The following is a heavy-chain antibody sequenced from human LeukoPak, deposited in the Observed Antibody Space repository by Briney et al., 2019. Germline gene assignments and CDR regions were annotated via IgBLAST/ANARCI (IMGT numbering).Heavy chain of an antibody. Sequence: SVKVSCKASGGTFSSYAISWLRQAPGQGLEWMGGIIPIFGTANYAQKFQGRVTITTDESTSTAYMELSSLRSEDTAVYYCARGGGSVGYCSSTSCGYYYMDVWGKGTTVTVSS. D-gene: IGHD2-2*01. CDR1: GGTFSSYA. CDR2: IIPIFGTA. V-gene: IGHV1-69*05. CDR3: ARGGGSVGYCSSTSCGYYYMDV. J-gene: IGHJ6*03.